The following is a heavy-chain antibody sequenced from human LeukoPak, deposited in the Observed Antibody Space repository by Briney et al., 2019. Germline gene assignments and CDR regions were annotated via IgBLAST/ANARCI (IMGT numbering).Heavy chain of an antibody. J-gene: IGHJ6*02. D-gene: IGHD2-2*02. CDR3: ATLAIVVVPAAIRGNGMDV. CDR2: FDPEGGET. CDR1: GYTLTELS. Sequence: GASVKVSCKVSGYTLTELSMHWVRQAPGKGLEWMGGFDPEGGETIYAQKCQGRVTMTEDTSTDTAYMELSSLRSEDTAVYYCATLAIVVVPAAIRGNGMDVWGQGTTVTVSS. V-gene: IGHV1-24*01.